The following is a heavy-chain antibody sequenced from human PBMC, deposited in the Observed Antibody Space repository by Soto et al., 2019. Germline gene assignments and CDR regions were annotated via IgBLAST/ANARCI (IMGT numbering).Heavy chain of an antibody. CDR2: INHSGST. D-gene: IGHD3-16*02. J-gene: IGHJ4*02. Sequence: SETLSLTCAVYGGSFSGYYWSWIRQPPGKGLEWIGEINHSGSTNYNPSLKSRVTISVDTSKNQFSLKLSSVTAADTAVYYCARGIYAPYYDYVWGSYRWYYFDYWGQGTLVTVSS. CDR1: GGSFSGYY. CDR3: ARGIYAPYYDYVWGSYRWYYFDY. V-gene: IGHV4-34*01.